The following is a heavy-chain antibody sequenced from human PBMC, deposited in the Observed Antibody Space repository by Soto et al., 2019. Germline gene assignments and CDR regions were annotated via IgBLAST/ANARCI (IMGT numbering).Heavy chain of an antibody. CDR2: ISSSSSTI. CDR3: AATRMNWFDP. Sequence: EVQLVESGGGLVQPGGSLRLSCAASGFTFSSYSMNWVRQAPGKGLEWVSYISSSSSTIYYADSVKGRFTISRDNAKNSLYLQMNSLIDEDTAVYYCAATRMNWFDPWGQGTLVTVSS. V-gene: IGHV3-48*02. D-gene: IGHD2-8*01. CDR1: GFTFSSYS. J-gene: IGHJ5*02.